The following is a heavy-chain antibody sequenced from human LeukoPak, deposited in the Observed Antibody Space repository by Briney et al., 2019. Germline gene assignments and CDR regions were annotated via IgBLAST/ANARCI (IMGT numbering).Heavy chain of an antibody. J-gene: IGHJ4*02. D-gene: IGHD4-17*01. CDR1: EFTFSHYW. CDR2: INLDGTKR. CDR3: ARDTARGDLDY. V-gene: IGHV3-7*01. Sequence: GRSLRLSCEASEFTFSHYWMSWVRQAPGKGLEWLTNINLDGTKRYYVDSVKGRFTVSRDNAKNSLYLQMNSLRAEDTAVYYCARDTARGDLDYWGKGTLVTVSS.